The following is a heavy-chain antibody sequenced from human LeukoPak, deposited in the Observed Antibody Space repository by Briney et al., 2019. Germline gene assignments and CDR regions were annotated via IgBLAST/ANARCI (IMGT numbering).Heavy chain of an antibody. D-gene: IGHD2-21*02. CDR1: GFTFSSYS. J-gene: IGHJ4*02. CDR3: ARDIGSDSRGY. V-gene: IGHV3-48*01. CDR2: ISSSSSTI. Sequence: PGGSLRLSCASSGFTFSSYSMNWVRQAPGKGLEWVSYISSSSSTIYYADSVKGRFTISRDNAKNSLYLQMNSLRAEDTAVYYCARDIGSDSRGYRGKGTLVTVSS.